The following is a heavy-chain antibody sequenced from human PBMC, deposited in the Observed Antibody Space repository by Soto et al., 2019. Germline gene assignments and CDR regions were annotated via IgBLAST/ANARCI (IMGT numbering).Heavy chain of an antibody. CDR3: ARARRLENWFDP. D-gene: IGHD5-12*01. CDR1: GGSLFGDY. CDR2: XXXXXXT. Sequence: PSETLSLXCTVSGGSLFGDYCTWIRQPAGGXXXXXXXXXXXXXTXYSPSLKSRVTMSVDPSRKHFSLNLTSVTAADTASYFCARARRLENWFDPWGPGIQVTVSS. J-gene: IGHJ5*02. V-gene: IGHV4-4*07.